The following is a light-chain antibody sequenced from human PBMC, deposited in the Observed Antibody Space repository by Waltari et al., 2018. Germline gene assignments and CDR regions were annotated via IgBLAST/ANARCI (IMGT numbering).Light chain of an antibody. CDR1: SSDVGSYNL. CDR2: EGR. Sequence: QSALTQPASVSGSPGQSITISCTGTSSDVGSYNLVSWYQQHPGKAPKLMIYEGRKRPSGVSHRVSCSKSGNTAALTISGLQAEDEADYYCCSYAGSSTYVVFGGGTKLTVL. CDR3: CSYAGSSTYVV. V-gene: IGLV2-23*01. J-gene: IGLJ2*01.